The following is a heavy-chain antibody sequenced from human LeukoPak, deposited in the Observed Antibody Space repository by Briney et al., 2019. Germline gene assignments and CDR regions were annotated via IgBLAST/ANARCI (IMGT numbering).Heavy chain of an antibody. J-gene: IGHJ4*02. Sequence: SVKVSCKASGYTFTNYGISWVRQAPGQGLEWMGGIIPIFGTANYAQKFQGRVTITTDESTSTAYMELSSLRSEDTAVYYCASSYDYGDHAWNYWGQGTLVTVSS. D-gene: IGHD4-17*01. CDR1: GYTFTNYG. CDR3: ASSYDYGDHAWNY. V-gene: IGHV1-69*05. CDR2: IIPIFGTA.